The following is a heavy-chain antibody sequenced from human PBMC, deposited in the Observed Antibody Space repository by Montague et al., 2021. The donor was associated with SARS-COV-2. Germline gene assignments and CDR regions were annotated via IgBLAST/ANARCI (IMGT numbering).Heavy chain of an antibody. CDR1: GGSFSGYF. D-gene: IGHD2-21*01. CDR3: ARWDPQTLTVIGLRGKSASDY. Sequence: SQTLSLTCAVYGGSFSGYFWSWIRQSPGKGLEWIAEINHRGTTNYNFNPSLRSRVTISVDTSKNQFSLKLSSVTAADTAVYYCARWDPQTLTVIGLRGKSASDYWGQGTLVTVSS. J-gene: IGHJ4*02. CDR2: INHRGTT. V-gene: IGHV4-34*01.